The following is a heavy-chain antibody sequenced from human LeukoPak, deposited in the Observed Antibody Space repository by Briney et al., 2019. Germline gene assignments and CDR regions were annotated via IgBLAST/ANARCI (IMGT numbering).Heavy chain of an antibody. CDR1: GFTFSSYW. V-gene: IGHV3-74*01. J-gene: IGHJ4*02. CDR3: ARDPGDY. Sequence: GGSLRLSCAASGFTFSSYWMHWVRQAPGKGLVWVSRIQGDGSSTNYADSVRGRFTISRDNAKNTVYLQMNSLRAEDTAVYYCARDPGDYWGQGTLVTVSS. D-gene: IGHD3-10*01. CDR2: IQGDGSST.